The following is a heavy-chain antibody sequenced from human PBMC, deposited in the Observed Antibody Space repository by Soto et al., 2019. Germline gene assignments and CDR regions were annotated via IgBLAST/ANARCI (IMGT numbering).Heavy chain of an antibody. J-gene: IGHJ4*02. CDR2: IYWDDDK. V-gene: IGHV2-5*02. D-gene: IGHD3-22*01. Sequence: QITLKESGPTLVKPTQTLTLTCTFSGFSLSTSGVGVGWIRQPPGKALEWLALIYWDDDKRYSPSLKSRLTITKHTSKNQVVLTMTNMDPVDTATYYCAHRRGDSSGYYPPGFDYWGQGTLVTVSS. CDR3: AHRRGDSSGYYPPGFDY. CDR1: GFSLSTSGVG.